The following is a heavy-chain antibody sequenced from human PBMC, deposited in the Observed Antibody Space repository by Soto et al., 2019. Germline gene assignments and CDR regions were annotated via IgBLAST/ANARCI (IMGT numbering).Heavy chain of an antibody. CDR3: ARGDRYYYYYGMDV. V-gene: IGHV4-31*03. CDR2: IYYSGST. D-gene: IGHD3-22*01. Sequence: PSETLSLTCTVSGVSISSGGYYWSWIRQHPGKGLEWIGYIYYSGSTYYNPSLKSRVTISVDTSKNQFSLKLSSVTAADTAVYYCARGDRYYYYYGMDVWGQGTTVTVSS. CDR1: GVSISSGGYY. J-gene: IGHJ6*02.